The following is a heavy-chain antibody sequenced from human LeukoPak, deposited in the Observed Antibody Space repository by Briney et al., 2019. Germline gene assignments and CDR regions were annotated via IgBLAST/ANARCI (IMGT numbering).Heavy chain of an antibody. Sequence: ASVPVTFKASLGTFRNYAISWVRQAPAQELEWMGVIISIFGTAHYAQKFQGRVTITADESTSTAYMELSSLRSEDTAVYYCAREQDYGSGIQLFDPWGQGTLVTVSS. D-gene: IGHD3-10*01. CDR3: AREQDYGSGIQLFDP. CDR2: IISIFGTA. CDR1: LGTFRNYA. J-gene: IGHJ5*02. V-gene: IGHV1-69*13.